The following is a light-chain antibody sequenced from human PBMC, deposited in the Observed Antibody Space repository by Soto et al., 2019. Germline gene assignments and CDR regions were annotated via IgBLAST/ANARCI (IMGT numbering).Light chain of an antibody. CDR2: GAS. CDR3: QQYGTLPTT. J-gene: IGKJ3*01. V-gene: IGKV3-20*01. Sequence: EIVLTQSPGTLSLSPGERATLSCRASQSVTSSYLAWYQQKPGQAPRLLIYGASYRATGIPDRFSGSGSGTDFTLTISRLEPEDFAVYYCQQYGTLPTTFGPGTKVDVK. CDR1: QSVTSSY.